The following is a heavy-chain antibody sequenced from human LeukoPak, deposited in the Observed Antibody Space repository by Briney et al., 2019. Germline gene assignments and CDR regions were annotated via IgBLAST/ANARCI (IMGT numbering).Heavy chain of an antibody. V-gene: IGHV3-23*01. CDR2: ISGSGGST. J-gene: IGHJ4*02. Sequence: GGSLRLSCAASGFTFSSYAMSWVRQAPGKGLEWVSAISGSGGSTYYADSVKGRFTISRDNSKNTLYLQMNSLRAEDTAVYYCACSTSLRLFVDCWGQGTLVTVSS. D-gene: IGHD2-2*01. CDR3: ACSTSLRLFVDC. CDR1: GFTFSSYA.